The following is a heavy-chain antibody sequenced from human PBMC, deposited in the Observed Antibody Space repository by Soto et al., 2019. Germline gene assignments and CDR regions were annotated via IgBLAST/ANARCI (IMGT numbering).Heavy chain of an antibody. J-gene: IGHJ3*01. V-gene: IGHV6-1*01. D-gene: IGHD3-10*01. Sequence: QGQLQQSGPGLVKPSQTLSLTCAISGDSVSSDITSWNWIRQSPSRGLEWLGRTYYRSKWFHDYAVSVKSRITITPDTSKNQLSLELNSMTPEATAVYYCARGNALDVWGQGTVVTVSS. CDR2: TYYRSKWFH. CDR3: ARGNALDV. CDR1: GDSVSSDITS.